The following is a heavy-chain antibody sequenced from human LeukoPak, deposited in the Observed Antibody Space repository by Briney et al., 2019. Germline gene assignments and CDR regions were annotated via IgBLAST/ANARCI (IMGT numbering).Heavy chain of an antibody. D-gene: IGHD4-17*01. J-gene: IGHJ4*02. Sequence: GESLKTSCKASGYSFTNYWISWVRQMPGKGLEWMGRIDPSDSYTKYSPSFEGHVTISVDKSISTAFLQWHSLKASDSAMYYCATGASKVTTDFANYWGQGTQVAVSS. CDR1: GYSFTNYW. CDR3: ATGASKVTTDFANY. CDR2: IDPSDSYT. V-gene: IGHV5-10-1*01.